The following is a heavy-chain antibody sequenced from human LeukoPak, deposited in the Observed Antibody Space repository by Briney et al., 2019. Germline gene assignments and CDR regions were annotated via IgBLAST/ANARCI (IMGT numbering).Heavy chain of an antibody. J-gene: IGHJ4*02. D-gene: IGHD5-12*01. CDR3: AREVATNDYFDY. V-gene: IGHV3-33*01. Sequence: PGRSLRLSCAASGFTFSSYGMHWVRQAPGKGLEWVAVIWYDGSNKYYADSVKGRFTISRDNSKNTLYLQMSSLRAEDTAVYYCAREVATNDYFDYWGQGTLVTVSS. CDR1: GFTFSSYG. CDR2: IWYDGSNK.